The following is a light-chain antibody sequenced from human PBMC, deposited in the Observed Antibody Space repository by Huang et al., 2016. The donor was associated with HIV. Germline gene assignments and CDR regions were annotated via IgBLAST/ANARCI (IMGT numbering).Light chain of an antibody. CDR1: QSVSSNY. CDR3: QQYGSSPYT. CDR2: GAS. V-gene: IGKV3-20*01. J-gene: IGKJ2*01. Sequence: EIVLTQSPGTLSLSPGERATLSCRASQSVSSNYLAWYQQKPGQAPRLLIYGASSRATGIPDKFSGRGSGTDFTLTISRLEPEDFEIYYCQQYGSSPYTFGQGTKLEIK.